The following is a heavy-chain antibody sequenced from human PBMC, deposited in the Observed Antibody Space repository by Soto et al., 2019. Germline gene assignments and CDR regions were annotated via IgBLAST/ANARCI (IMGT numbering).Heavy chain of an antibody. Sequence: LSLTCAVYGGSFSGYYWSWIRQPPGKGLEWIGEINHSGSTNYNPSLKSRVTISVDTSKNQFSLKLSSVTAADTAVYYCARRGSVAGTYWFGPWGQGTLVTVSS. CDR2: INHSGST. CDR3: ARRGSVAGTYWFGP. V-gene: IGHV4-34*01. D-gene: IGHD3-10*01. J-gene: IGHJ5*02. CDR1: GGSFSGYY.